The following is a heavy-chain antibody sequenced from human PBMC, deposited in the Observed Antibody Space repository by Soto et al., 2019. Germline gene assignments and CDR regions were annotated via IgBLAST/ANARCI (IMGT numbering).Heavy chain of an antibody. CDR2: IRSRGYGGTT. J-gene: IGHJ4*02. D-gene: IGHD6-19*01. Sequence: EVQLVDSGGDLAQPGRSLTLSCTASGFTVGDYAVSWVRQAPGKGLERVSFIRSRGYGGTTEYAASVKGRFTISRDDSKNIAYLQINSLKSEDTAVYYCTRGGGSGQYYFDYWGQGTLVTVSS. CDR3: TRGGGSGQYYFDY. CDR1: GFTVGDYA. V-gene: IGHV3-49*04.